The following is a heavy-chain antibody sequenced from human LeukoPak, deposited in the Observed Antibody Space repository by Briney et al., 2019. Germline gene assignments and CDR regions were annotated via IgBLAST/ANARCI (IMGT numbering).Heavy chain of an antibody. J-gene: IGHJ5*02. V-gene: IGHV3-7*05. Sequence: GGSLRLSCAASGFTFSNYWMIWVRQAPGKGLEWVGNIKQDGSEKRYADSVRGRFSISRDNAQTSLYLQMNSLRAEDTTVYYCARASDPWLQLTWGQGTLVTVSS. CDR3: ARASDPWLQLT. CDR2: IKQDGSEK. CDR1: GFTFSNYW. D-gene: IGHD5-24*01.